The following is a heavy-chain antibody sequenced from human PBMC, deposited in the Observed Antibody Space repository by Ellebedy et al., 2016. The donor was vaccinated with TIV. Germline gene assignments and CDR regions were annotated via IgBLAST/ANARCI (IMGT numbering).Heavy chain of an antibody. J-gene: IGHJ4*02. CDR3: ARVGSLGYAIDY. V-gene: IGHV3-7*01. CDR1: GFTFSSYW. D-gene: IGHD7-27*01. Sequence: GESLKISXAASGFTFSSYWMSWVRQAPGKGLEWVANIKQHGSENYYVDSVKGRFTISRDNAKNSLYLQMNTLRAEDTAVYYCARVGSLGYAIDYWGQGTLVTVSS. CDR2: IKQHGSEN.